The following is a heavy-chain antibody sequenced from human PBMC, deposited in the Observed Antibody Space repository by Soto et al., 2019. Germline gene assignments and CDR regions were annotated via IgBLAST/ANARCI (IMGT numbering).Heavy chain of an antibody. D-gene: IGHD3-9*01. V-gene: IGHV4-39*01. Sequence: SETLSLTCTVSGGSVSSSSYYWGWVRQPPGKGLEWIGSVYYSGSTYYNPSLGNRVTISVDKSKKQFSLKLKSLSAADTAVYYCGGLEGLATISYYFDYWGQGALVTAPQ. CDR2: VYYSGST. J-gene: IGHJ4*02. CDR3: GGLEGLATISYYFDY. CDR1: GGSVSSSSYY.